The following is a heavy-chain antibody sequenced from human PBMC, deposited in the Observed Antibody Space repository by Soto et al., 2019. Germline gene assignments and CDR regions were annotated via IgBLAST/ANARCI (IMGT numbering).Heavy chain of an antibody. CDR3: AKSPGMYYYDSSGYYHYDY. CDR2: ISGSGVST. Sequence: PGGSLRLSCVVSGFNFSNYGMHWVRQAPGKELEWVSAISGSGVSTYYAGSVKGRFTISRDNSKNTLYLQMNSLRAEDTAVYYCAKSPGMYYYDSSGYYHYDYWGQGTLVTVSS. J-gene: IGHJ4*02. V-gene: IGHV3-23*01. D-gene: IGHD3-22*01. CDR1: GFNFSNYG.